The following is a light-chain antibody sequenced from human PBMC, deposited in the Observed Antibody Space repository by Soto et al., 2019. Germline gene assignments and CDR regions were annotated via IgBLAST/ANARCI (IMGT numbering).Light chain of an antibody. V-gene: IGLV7-43*01. Sequence: QAVVAQEPSLTVSPGGTVTLTCASSTGEVTSGYHPNWIQQKPGQAPRSLIYNTNNKHSWTPARFSGSLLGGSAALTLSDVQPEDEADYYCLLYFSGHVRLFGGGTKLTVL. CDR3: LLYFSGHVRL. CDR1: TGEVTSGYH. J-gene: IGLJ2*01. CDR2: NTN.